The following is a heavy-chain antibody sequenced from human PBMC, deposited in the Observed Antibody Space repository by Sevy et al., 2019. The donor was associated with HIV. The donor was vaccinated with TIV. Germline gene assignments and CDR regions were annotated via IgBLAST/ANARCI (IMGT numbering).Heavy chain of an antibody. CDR2: ISYDTKTK. CDR3: AKGSAAAAVLDV. V-gene: IGHV3-30*18. J-gene: IGHJ4*02. CDR1: GFTFSRFG. Sequence: GGSLRLSCAASGFTFSRFGMHWVRQAPGKGLVWLAVISYDTKTKHFADSLKGRIAMSRDNTKKTVDLQVNSLRVEDTAVYYCAKGSAAAAVLDVWGRGTLVTVSS. D-gene: IGHD6-13*01.